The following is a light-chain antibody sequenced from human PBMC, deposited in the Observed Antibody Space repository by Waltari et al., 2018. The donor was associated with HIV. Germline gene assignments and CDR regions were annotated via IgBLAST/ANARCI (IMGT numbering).Light chain of an antibody. Sequence: DIHLTQSPSSLAASVGDTVIVTCRASQPIGKYLNWYQVKPGKAPKLLVYAASSMQFGVPPRFSVSGSGTHFTLTVSSLQDDDFAIYYCQQSYNTPVTFGGGTTLEIK. CDR3: QQSYNTPVT. CDR1: QPIGKY. V-gene: IGKV1-39*01. CDR2: AAS. J-gene: IGKJ4*01.